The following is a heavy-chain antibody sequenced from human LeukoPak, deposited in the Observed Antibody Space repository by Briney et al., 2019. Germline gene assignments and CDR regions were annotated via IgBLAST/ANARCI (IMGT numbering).Heavy chain of an antibody. D-gene: IGHD1-1*01. V-gene: IGHV3-11*06. CDR1: GFTFSDYY. CDR2: ISSNSRYT. J-gene: IGHJ5*02. Sequence: PGGSLRLSCSASGFTFSDYYMSSLRQAPGKGLEWVSYISSNSRYTNYAECVKGRFTISRENPKNPLYLQINSVRAEDTAVYYGARGSDTTGTTGWFAPWGEGTLVSVSS. CDR3: ARGSDTTGTTGWFAP.